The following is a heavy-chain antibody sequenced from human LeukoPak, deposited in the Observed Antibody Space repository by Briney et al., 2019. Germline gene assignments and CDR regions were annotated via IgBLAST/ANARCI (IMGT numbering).Heavy chain of an antibody. Sequence: SETLSLTCAVYGGSFSGYYWSWIRQPPGKGLEWIGEINHSGSTNYNPSLKSRVTISVDTSNNQFSLKLSSVTAADTAVYYCARSNYRYSTNHGFEIWGQGTMVTVSS. CDR3: ARSNYRYSTNHGFEI. V-gene: IGHV4-34*01. J-gene: IGHJ3*02. CDR2: INHSGST. CDR1: GGSFSGYY. D-gene: IGHD3-16*02.